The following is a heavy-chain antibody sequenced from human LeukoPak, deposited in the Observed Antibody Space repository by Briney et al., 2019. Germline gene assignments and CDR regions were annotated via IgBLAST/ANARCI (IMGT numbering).Heavy chain of an antibody. CDR1: GITLSNYG. Sequence: GGSLTLSCAVSGITLSNYGMSWVRQAPGKGLEWVAGISGSGGSTNYADSVKGRFTISRDNTKNTLFLQMKRLRAEDTAVYFCAKRGVVIRVILVGFHKEAYYFDSWGQGALVTVSS. V-gene: IGHV3-23*01. J-gene: IGHJ4*02. D-gene: IGHD3-22*01. CDR2: ISGSGGST. CDR3: AKRGVVIRVILVGFHKEAYYFDS.